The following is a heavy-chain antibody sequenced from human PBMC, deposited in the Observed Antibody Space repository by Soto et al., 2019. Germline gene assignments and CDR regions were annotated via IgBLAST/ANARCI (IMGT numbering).Heavy chain of an antibody. V-gene: IGHV3-23*01. D-gene: IGHD2-15*01. CDR2: VSAGGDMT. CDR3: ARGDRGGSGSPASYYYSGLDV. CDR1: GFTFSSYA. J-gene: IGHJ6*02. Sequence: DVPLLESGGHLVQPGGSLRLSCAASGFTFSSYAMSWVRQAPGKGLEWVSSVSAGGDMTYYSDSVKGRFTISRDNSNNVLFLQMNSLRIEDTALYYCARGDRGGSGSPASYYYSGLDVWGQGTTVTVS.